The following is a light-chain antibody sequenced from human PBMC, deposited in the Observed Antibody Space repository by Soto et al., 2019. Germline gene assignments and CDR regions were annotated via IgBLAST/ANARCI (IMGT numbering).Light chain of an antibody. CDR1: QSVSSI. Sequence: EIVMTQSPATLSVAPGERATLSCRASQSVSSILAWYQQKPGQAPRLLIYGASTRATGVPARFSGSGSGTEFTLTISSLQSEDFAVYYCQQYNDWPRTSGQGTKVEI. CDR3: QQYNDWPRT. CDR2: GAS. J-gene: IGKJ1*01. V-gene: IGKV3-15*01.